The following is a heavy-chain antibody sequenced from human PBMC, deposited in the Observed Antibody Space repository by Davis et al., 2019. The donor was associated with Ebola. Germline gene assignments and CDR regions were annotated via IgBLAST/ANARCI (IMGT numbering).Heavy chain of an antibody. V-gene: IGHV1-2*04. CDR1: GYTFTSYA. CDR3: ARGIQGSGWFDP. CDR2: TNPNSGGT. D-gene: IGHD3-10*01. Sequence: ASVPVSCKASGYTFTSYAMHWVRQPPAQGLEWMGWTNPNSGGTNYAQKFQGWVTMTRDTSISTAYMELSRLGSDDTAVYYCARGIQGSGWFDPWGQGTLVTVSS. J-gene: IGHJ5*02.